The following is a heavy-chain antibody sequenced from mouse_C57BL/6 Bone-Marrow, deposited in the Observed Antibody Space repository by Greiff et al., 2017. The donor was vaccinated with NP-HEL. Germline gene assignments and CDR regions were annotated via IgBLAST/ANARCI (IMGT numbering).Heavy chain of an antibody. V-gene: IGHV1-54*01. CDR2: INPGSGGT. CDR1: GYAFTNYL. CDR3: AREGGTARQLRFYYAMDY. J-gene: IGHJ4*01. Sequence: QVQLKQSGAELVRPGTSVKVSCKASGYAFTNYLIEWVKQRPGQGLEWIGVINPGSGGTNYNEKFKGKATLTADKSSSTAYMQLSSLTSEDSAVYFCAREGGTARQLRFYYAMDYWGQGTSVTVSS. D-gene: IGHD3-2*02.